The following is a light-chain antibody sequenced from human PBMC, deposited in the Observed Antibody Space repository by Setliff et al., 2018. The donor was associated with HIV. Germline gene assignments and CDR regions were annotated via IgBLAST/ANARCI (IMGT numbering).Light chain of an antibody. CDR3: AAWDDSLNGHGV. CDR1: SSNIRTNA. CDR2: STN. J-gene: IGLJ2*01. Sequence: QSVLTQPPSTSGTPGQRVTISCSGSSSNIRTNAVNWYQQLSGTAPKLLIYSTNQRPAGVPARFSGSKSGTSASLAISGLQSEDEADYYCAAWDDSLNGHGVFGGGTKVTVL. V-gene: IGLV1-44*01.